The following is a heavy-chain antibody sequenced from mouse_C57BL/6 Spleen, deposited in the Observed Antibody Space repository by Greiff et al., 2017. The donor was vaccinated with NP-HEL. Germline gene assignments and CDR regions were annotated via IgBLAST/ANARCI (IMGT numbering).Heavy chain of an antibody. CDR2: IDPEDGDT. CDR1: GFNIKDYY. J-gene: IGHJ2*01. Sequence: EVQLQQPGAELVRPGASVKLSCTASGFNIKDYYMHWVKQRPEQGLEWIGMIDPEDGDTEYAPKFKGKATVTADTSSNTAYLQLSSLTSEYTAVYYCTVGKPIYYGNYNYWGQGTTLTVSS. V-gene: IGHV14-1*01. D-gene: IGHD2-1*01. CDR3: TVGKPIYYGNYNY.